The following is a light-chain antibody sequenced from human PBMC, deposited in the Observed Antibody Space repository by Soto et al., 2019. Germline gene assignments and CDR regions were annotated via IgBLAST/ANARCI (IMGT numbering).Light chain of an antibody. CDR2: AAS. V-gene: IGKV1-9*01. J-gene: IGKJ5*01. CDR1: QGISSN. Sequence: DIQLTQSPSFLSASVGDRVTITCRASQGISSNLAWYQQKPGKAPKLLIYAASTLQSGVPSRFSGSGSGTEFTLTISSLQPEDSATYYCQQFNSYPITFGQGTRLEIK. CDR3: QQFNSYPIT.